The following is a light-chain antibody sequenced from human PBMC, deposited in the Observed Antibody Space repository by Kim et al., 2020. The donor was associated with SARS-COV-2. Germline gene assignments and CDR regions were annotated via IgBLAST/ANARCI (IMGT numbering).Light chain of an antibody. V-gene: IGLV3-19*01. J-gene: IGLJ2*01. CDR3: KSRDSSGKVV. CDR2: GKN. CDR1: SLRRYY. Sequence: VALGQTVRITCQGDSLRRYYASWYQKKPGQAPVLVIYGKNNRPSGIPDRFSGSSSGNTASLTITGAQAEEEADYYCKSRDSSGKVVFGGGTQLTVL.